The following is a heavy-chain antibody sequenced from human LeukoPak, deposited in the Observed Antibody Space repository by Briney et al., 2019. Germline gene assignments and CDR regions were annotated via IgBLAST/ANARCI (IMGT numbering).Heavy chain of an antibody. J-gene: IGHJ4*02. V-gene: IGHV3-30-3*01. Sequence: GGSLRLSCAASGFTFSSYAMHWVRQAPGKGLEWVAVISYDGSNKYYADSVKGRFTISRDNSKNTLYLQMNSLRAEDTAVYYCARDHRDYYDSSGYCFDYWGQGTLVTVSS. CDR2: ISYDGSNK. D-gene: IGHD3-22*01. CDR1: GFTFSSYA. CDR3: ARDHRDYYDSSGYCFDY.